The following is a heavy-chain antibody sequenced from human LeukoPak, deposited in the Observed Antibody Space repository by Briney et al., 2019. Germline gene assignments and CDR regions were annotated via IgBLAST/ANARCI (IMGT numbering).Heavy chain of an antibody. V-gene: IGHV7-4-1*02. Sequence: ASVKVSCKASGYTFTSYAMNWVRQAPGQGLEWMGWINTNTGNPTYAQGFTGRFVFSLDTSVSTAYLQISSLKAEDTAVYYCARDRWGYYYDSSGYYDPWGQGTLVTVSS. CDR2: INTNTGNP. J-gene: IGHJ5*02. D-gene: IGHD3-22*01. CDR1: GYTFTSYA. CDR3: ARDRWGYYYDSSGYYDP.